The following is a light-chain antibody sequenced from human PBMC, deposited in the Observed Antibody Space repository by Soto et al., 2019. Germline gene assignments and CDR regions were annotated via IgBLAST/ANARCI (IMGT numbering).Light chain of an antibody. CDR3: QQYDGSPLT. V-gene: IGKV3-20*01. Sequence: EIVLTQSPGTLSLSPGERATLSCRASQSVTYSFLAWYQQKPGQAPRLLIYGASSRATGIPDRFSGSGSGTDFTLTISRLEPEDFAVYYCQQYDGSPLTFGGGTKVEIK. J-gene: IGKJ4*01. CDR2: GAS. CDR1: QSVTYSF.